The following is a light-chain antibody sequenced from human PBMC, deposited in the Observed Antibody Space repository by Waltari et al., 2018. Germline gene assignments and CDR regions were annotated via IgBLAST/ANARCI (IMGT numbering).Light chain of an antibody. Sequence: DIQMTQSPSSLSASVGDRVTVTCRASQDIRSDLAWYQQKPGKAPKRLIYTASILQSGIPSRFSGSGSGTEFSLTITSLQPEDFATYYCLQHNSYPLTFGGGTKVAI. J-gene: IGKJ4*01. CDR3: LQHNSYPLT. V-gene: IGKV1-17*01. CDR1: QDIRSD. CDR2: TAS.